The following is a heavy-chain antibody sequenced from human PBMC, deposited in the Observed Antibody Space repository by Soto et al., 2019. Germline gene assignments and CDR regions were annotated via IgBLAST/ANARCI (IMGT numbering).Heavy chain of an antibody. J-gene: IGHJ4*02. CDR1: GGSFSGYY. CDR3: ARGGLGSVTTSLDY. Sequence: SETLSLTCGVYGGSFSGYYWSWLRQPPGKGLEWIGEINQSGTTNYNPSLKSRATISIDTSENRFSLKLNSVTAADTAVYYCARGGLGSVTTSLDYWGRGTLVTVSS. D-gene: IGHD3-10*01. V-gene: IGHV4-34*01. CDR2: INQSGTT.